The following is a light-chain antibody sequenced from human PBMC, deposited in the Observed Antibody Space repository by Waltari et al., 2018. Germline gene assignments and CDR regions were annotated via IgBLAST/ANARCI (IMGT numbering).Light chain of an antibody. CDR2: WAS. CDR1: VLYSSNNKNY. V-gene: IGKV4-1*01. J-gene: IGKJ1*01. Sequence: VLYSSNNKNYLAWYQQKPGQPPKLLIYWASTRESGVPDRFSGSGSGTDFTLTISSLQTEDVAVYYCQQYYSTPPRTFGQGTKVEIK. CDR3: QQYYSTPPRT.